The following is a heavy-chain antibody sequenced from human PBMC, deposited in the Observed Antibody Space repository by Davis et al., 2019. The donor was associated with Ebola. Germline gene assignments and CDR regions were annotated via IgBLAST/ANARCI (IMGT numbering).Heavy chain of an antibody. Sequence: GGSLRLSCVASGFTFSNYGMNWVRQAPGKGLERVSSISSSSSYIYYADSVKGRFTISRDNAKNSLFLQMFSLRADDTAVYYCARDDPSGGMDSWGQGTLVTVSS. CDR2: ISSSSSYI. D-gene: IGHD6-19*01. CDR3: ARDDPSGGMDS. J-gene: IGHJ4*02. V-gene: IGHV3-21*01. CDR1: GFTFSNYG.